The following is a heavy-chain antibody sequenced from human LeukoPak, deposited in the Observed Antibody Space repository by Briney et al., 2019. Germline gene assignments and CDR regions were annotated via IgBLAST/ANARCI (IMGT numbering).Heavy chain of an antibody. CDR3: VRGGWELDY. Sequence: GGSLRLSCAASGFTFKNPWMAWVRLAPGKGLEWVAHIKEDGTQRYYVDSVKGRFTISRDDAKNSLYLQMNTLTDEDTAVYYCVRGGWELDYWGQGILVTVSS. J-gene: IGHJ4*02. D-gene: IGHD4-23*01. CDR2: IKEDGTQR. CDR1: GFTFKNPW. V-gene: IGHV3-7*01.